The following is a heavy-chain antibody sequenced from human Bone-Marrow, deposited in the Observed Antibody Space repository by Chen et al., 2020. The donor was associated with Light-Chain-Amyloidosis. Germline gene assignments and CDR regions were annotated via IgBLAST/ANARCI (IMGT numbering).Heavy chain of an antibody. D-gene: IGHD5-12*01. CDR3: ARRRDGYNFDY. CDR1: GYTFPNYW. V-gene: IGHV5-51*01. Sequence: EVQLEQSGPEVKKHGESLKISCKGSGYTFPNYWIGWVRQMPGKGLEWMGVIYPDDSHARYSPSFEGQVTISADKSITTAYLQWRSLKASDTAMYYCARRRDGYNFDYWGQGTLVTVSS. CDR2: IYPDDSHA. J-gene: IGHJ4*02.